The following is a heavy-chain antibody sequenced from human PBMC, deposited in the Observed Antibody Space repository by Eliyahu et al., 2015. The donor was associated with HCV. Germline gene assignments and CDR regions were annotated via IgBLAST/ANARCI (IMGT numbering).Heavy chain of an antibody. CDR1: GFXVSSXY. Sequence: EVQLVESGGGLIQPGGSXXLSCAAXGFXVSSXYMXWVRQAPGKGLEWVSVIYSGGSTYYADSVKGRFTISRDNSKNTLYLQMNSLRAEDTAVYYCARDRYGDYLFGYWGQGTLVTVSS. V-gene: IGHV3-53*01. J-gene: IGHJ4*02. CDR3: ARDRYGDYLFGY. CDR2: IYSGGST. D-gene: IGHD4-17*01.